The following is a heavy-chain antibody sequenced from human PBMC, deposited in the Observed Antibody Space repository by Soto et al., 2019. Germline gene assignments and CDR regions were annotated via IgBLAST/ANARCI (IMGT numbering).Heavy chain of an antibody. CDR3: TRLRYSSSWDGMDV. J-gene: IGHJ6*02. Sequence: EVQLVESGGGLVQPGGSLKLSCAASGFTFSGAGMHWVRQASRKGLEWIGRISSKANNYATAYAASVKGRFTISRDDSKNTAYLQMNSLKTEDTAVYYCTRLRYSSSWDGMDVWGQGTTVTVSS. V-gene: IGHV3-73*01. D-gene: IGHD6-13*01. CDR2: ISSKANNYAT. CDR1: GFTFSGAG.